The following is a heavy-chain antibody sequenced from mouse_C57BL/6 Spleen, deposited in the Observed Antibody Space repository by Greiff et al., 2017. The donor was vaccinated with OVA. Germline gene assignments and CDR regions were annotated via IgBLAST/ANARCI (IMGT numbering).Heavy chain of an antibody. D-gene: IGHD2-3*01. Sequence: EVQLQESGPGLVKPSQSLSLTCSVTGYSITSGYYWNWIRQFPGNKLEWMGYISYDGSNNYNPSLKNRNSITRDTSKNQFFLKLKSVTTEDTATYYCARDGYYLYAMDYWGQGTSVTVSS. CDR1: GYSITSGYY. J-gene: IGHJ4*01. V-gene: IGHV3-6*01. CDR2: ISYDGSN. CDR3: ARDGYYLYAMDY.